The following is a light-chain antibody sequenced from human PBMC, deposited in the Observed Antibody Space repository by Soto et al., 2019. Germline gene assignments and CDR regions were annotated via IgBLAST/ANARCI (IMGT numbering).Light chain of an antibody. V-gene: IGKV3-15*01. Sequence: EIMITQSPATLSVSPGERATLSCRASQSVSSNLAWYQQKPGQAPRLLIYGASTRATGIPARFSGSGSGTEFTLTISSLQSEDFAVYYCQQYNNWPPRKYTVGQGTKLEIK. CDR2: GAS. CDR1: QSVSSN. CDR3: QQYNNWPPRKYT. J-gene: IGKJ2*01.